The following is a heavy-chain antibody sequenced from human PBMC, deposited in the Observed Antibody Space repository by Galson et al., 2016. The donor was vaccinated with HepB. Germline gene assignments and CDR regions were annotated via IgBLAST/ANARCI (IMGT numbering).Heavy chain of an antibody. CDR1: GFTFDDYA. CDR3: AKGKLLWFGELPQDDSFDF. CDR2: ISWDGTSA. Sequence: SLRLSCAASGFTFDDYAMHWVRQAPGKGLEWVSLISWDGTSAYYPDSVKGRFTISRDNTKNSLYLQMNSLRAEDTALYYCAKGKLLWFGELPQDDSFDFWGQGTMVTVSS. J-gene: IGHJ3*01. D-gene: IGHD3-10*01. V-gene: IGHV3-43D*04.